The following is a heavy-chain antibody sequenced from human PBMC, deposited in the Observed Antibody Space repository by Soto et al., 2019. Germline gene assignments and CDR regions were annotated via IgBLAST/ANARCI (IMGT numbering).Heavy chain of an antibody. J-gene: IGHJ6*02. Sequence: SETLSLTCAVYGGSFSAYYWSWIRQPPGKGLEWIGEVNHSGSTNYNPSLKSRVTISIDTSKNQFSLKLSSVTAADTAVYYCARVRMTTETFSYYYDMDVSGQGTTGTVSS. V-gene: IGHV4-34*01. CDR3: ARVRMTTETFSYYYDMDV. D-gene: IGHD4-17*01. CDR1: GGSFSAYY. CDR2: VNHSGST.